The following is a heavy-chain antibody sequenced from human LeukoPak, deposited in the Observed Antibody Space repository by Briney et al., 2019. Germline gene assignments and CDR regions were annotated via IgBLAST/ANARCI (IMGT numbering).Heavy chain of an antibody. CDR2: ISTTISYI. CDR3: ARGRYCPGGSCYIDY. CDR1: GFTFSNAW. Sequence: GGSLRLSCATSGFTFSNAWMNWVRQAPGKGLEWVSSISTTISYIYYADSMKGRFTISRDNAQNSLYLQMNNLRAEDTAVYYCARGRYCPGGSCYIDYWGRGTLVIVSS. D-gene: IGHD2-8*02. J-gene: IGHJ4*02. V-gene: IGHV3-21*06.